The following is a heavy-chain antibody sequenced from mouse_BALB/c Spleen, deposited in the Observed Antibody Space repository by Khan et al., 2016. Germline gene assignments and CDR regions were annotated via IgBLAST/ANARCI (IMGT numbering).Heavy chain of an antibody. CDR1: GFSLTNSG. V-gene: IGHV2-9*02. J-gene: IGHJ3*01. CDR3: ARDDQDFDAWFAS. Sequence: VELVESGPGLVAPSQSLSITCTVAGFSLTNSGVHWVRQPPRKGLDWLGVIWAGGSTDYNSALMSRLSITRDTTQNQVFLKMNSLQTDDTAMYXYARDDQDFDAWFASWGQGTLVTVSA. CDR2: IWAGGST.